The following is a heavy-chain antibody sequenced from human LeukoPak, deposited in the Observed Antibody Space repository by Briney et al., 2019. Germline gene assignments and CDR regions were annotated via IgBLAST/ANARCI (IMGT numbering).Heavy chain of an antibody. J-gene: IGHJ4*02. D-gene: IGHD1-26*01. CDR3: ARGRIVGATSLGY. V-gene: IGHV4-34*01. Sequence: SETLSLTCGVYGGSFSGYYWSWLRQPPGKGQEWIGEINHSGSTNYNPSLKSRVTISVDTSKNQFSLKMISVTAADTAVYYCARGRIVGATSLGYWGQGTLVTVS. CDR1: GGSFSGYY. CDR2: INHSGST.